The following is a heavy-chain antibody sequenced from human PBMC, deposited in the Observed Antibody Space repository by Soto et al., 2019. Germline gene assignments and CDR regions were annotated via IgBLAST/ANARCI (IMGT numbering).Heavy chain of an antibody. CDR1: GFSLSATGVG. J-gene: IGHJ4*02. D-gene: IGHD3-3*01. Sequence: SGPTLVNPTQTLTLTCAFSGFSLSATGVGVGWIRQPPGGALEWLAIIYWNDGKSIRPTLQSRLSISKDTSKNQVVLSLTNMEPPYSGTYCVVHNVDGYYWDFDSWGPGALVTVSA. CDR2: IYWNDGK. V-gene: IGHV2-5*04. CDR3: VHNVDGYYWDFDS.